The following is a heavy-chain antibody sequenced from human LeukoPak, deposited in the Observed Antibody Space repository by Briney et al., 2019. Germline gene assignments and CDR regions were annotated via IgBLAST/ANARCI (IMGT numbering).Heavy chain of an antibody. CDR3: ARVRVGATSYYLDY. Sequence: SETLSLTCTVSGGSISSSSYYWGWTRQPPGKGLEWIGSIYYSGSTYYNPSLKSRVTISVDTSKNQFSLKLSSVTAADTAVYYCARVRVGATSYYLDYWGQGTLVTVSS. D-gene: IGHD1-26*01. CDR1: GGSISSSSYY. CDR2: IYYSGST. V-gene: IGHV4-39*01. J-gene: IGHJ4*02.